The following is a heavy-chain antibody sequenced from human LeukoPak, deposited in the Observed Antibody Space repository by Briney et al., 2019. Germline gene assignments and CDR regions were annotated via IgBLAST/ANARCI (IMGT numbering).Heavy chain of an antibody. V-gene: IGHV1-69*05. CDR2: IIPIFGTA. Sequence: SVKVSCKASGYIFTSYYMHWVRQAPGQGLEWMGGIIPIFGTANYAQKFQGRVTITTDESTSTAYMELSSLRSEDTAVYYCARSAAAGTRVLDYWGQGTLVTVSS. CDR1: GYIFTSYY. D-gene: IGHD6-13*01. J-gene: IGHJ4*02. CDR3: ARSAAAGTRVLDY.